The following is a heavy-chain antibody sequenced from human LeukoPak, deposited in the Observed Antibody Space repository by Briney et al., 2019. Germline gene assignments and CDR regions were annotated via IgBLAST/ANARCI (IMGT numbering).Heavy chain of an antibody. CDR2: IYYSGTT. J-gene: IGHJ4*02. Sequence: SETLSLTCTVSGGSMSSYYWNWIRQPPGKGLEWIGYIYYSGTTNYNPSLKSRVSMSVDTSKNQFSLKLSSVTAADTAVYYCARDWKRRDGYNHLAPAFDYWGQGTLVTVSS. CDR1: GGSMSSYY. CDR3: ARDWKRRDGYNHLAPAFDY. V-gene: IGHV4-59*01. D-gene: IGHD5-24*01.